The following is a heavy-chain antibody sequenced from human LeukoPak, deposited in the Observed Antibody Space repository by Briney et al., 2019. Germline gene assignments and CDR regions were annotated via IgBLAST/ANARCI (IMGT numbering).Heavy chain of an antibody. CDR1: GGSISSSSYY. D-gene: IGHD2-15*01. V-gene: IGHV4-39*01. CDR3: ARPRGWRGCFDY. J-gene: IGHJ4*02. Sequence: SETLSLTCTVSGGSISSSSYYWGWIRQPPGKGLEWIGSIYYSGSTYYSPSLKSRVTISVDTSKNQFSLKLSSVTAADTAVYYCARPRGWRGCFDYWGQGTLVTVSS. CDR2: IYYSGST.